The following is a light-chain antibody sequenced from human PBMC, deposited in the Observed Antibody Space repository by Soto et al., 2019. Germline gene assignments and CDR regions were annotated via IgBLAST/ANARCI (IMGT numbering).Light chain of an antibody. CDR1: SDDVGAYNT. V-gene: IGLV2-23*01. Sequence: QSVLAQPASVSWSPGQSITISCTGASDDVGAYNTVSWYQQLPRKAPQVIRYKGTQRPSGVSSRFSGSTSGNAASLTITVLQADDEADYFCCSSAPESSSGLGTGTKVTVL. CDR3: CSSAPESSSG. J-gene: IGLJ1*01. CDR2: KGT.